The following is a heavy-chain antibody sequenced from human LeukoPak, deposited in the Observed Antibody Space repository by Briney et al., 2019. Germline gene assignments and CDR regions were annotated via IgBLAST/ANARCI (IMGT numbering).Heavy chain of an antibody. V-gene: IGHV4-30-4*01. CDR1: GGSISSGDYY. CDR3: ARLYYYDSRIDP. CDR2: MYYSGST. D-gene: IGHD3-22*01. Sequence: SETLSLTCTVSGGSISSGDYYWSWIRQPPGKGLEWIAYMYYSGSTYYNPSLKSRVTMSADTSKNQLSLKLSSVTAADTAVYYCARLYYYDSRIDPWGQGILVTVSS. J-gene: IGHJ5*02.